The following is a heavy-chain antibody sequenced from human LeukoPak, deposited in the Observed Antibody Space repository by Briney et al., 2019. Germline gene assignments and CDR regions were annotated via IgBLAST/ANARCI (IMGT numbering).Heavy chain of an antibody. CDR1: GGSISSYY. V-gene: IGHV4-59*08. CDR2: IYYSGST. CDR3: ARTIYGSGSYIDY. D-gene: IGHD3-10*01. J-gene: IGHJ4*02. Sequence: SETLSLTCAVSGGSISSYYWSWIRQPPGKGLEWIGDIYYSGSTNYNPSLKSRVTISVDTSKNQFSLKLSSVTAADTAVYYCARTIYGSGSYIDYRRQGTMV.